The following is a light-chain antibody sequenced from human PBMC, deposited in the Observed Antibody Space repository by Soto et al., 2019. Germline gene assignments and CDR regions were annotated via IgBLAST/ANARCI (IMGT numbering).Light chain of an antibody. V-gene: IGKV3-15*01. Sequence: EIVLTQSPATLSVSQGERATLSCRASESVSNNLAWSQQKPGQAPRLLIFGASARATVIPARFSGSGSGTDFTLTISSLQSEDFAVYYCKQYNKWPLTFGGGTKVEIK. CDR3: KQYNKWPLT. J-gene: IGKJ4*01. CDR2: GAS. CDR1: ESVSNN.